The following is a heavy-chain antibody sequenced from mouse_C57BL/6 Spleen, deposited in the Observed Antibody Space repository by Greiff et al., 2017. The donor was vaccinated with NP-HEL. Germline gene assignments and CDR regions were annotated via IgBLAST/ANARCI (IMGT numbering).Heavy chain of an antibody. J-gene: IGHJ1*03. Sequence: EVHLVESGEGLVKPGGSLKLSCAASGFTFSSYAMSWVRQTPEKRLEWVAYISSGGDYIYYADTVKGRFTISRDNARNTLYLQRSSLKAEDTAMYYCTRGSNYYGSSYNWYFDVWGTGTTVTVSS. CDR2: ISSGGDYI. V-gene: IGHV5-9-1*02. CDR3: TRGSNYYGSSYNWYFDV. CDR1: GFTFSSYA. D-gene: IGHD1-1*01.